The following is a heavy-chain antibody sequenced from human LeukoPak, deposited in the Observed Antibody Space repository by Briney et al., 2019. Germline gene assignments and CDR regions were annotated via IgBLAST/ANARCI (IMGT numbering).Heavy chain of an antibody. J-gene: IGHJ4*02. CDR3: ARVVPGYFEDY. V-gene: IGHV3-53*01. Sequence: GGSLRLSCAASGFTVSSNYMSWVRQAPGKGLEWVSVIYSGGSTYYADSVKGQFTISRDNSKNTLYLQMNSLRAEDTAVYYCARVVPGYFEDYWGQGTLVTVSS. CDR2: IYSGGST. D-gene: IGHD5-12*01. CDR1: GFTVSSNY.